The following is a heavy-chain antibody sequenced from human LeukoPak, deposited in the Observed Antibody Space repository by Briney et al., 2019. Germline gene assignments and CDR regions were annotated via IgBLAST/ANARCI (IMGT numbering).Heavy chain of an antibody. D-gene: IGHD6-19*01. V-gene: IGHV1-8*01. J-gene: IGHJ6*02. CDR2: MNPNSGNT. CDR1: GYTFTSYD. CDR3: ARRVAYSSGWFDYYGMDV. Sequence: ASVKVSCKASGYTFTSYDINWVRQATGQGLEWMGWMNPNSGNTGYAQKFQGRVTMTRNTSISTAYMELSSLRSEDTAVYYCARRVAYSSGWFDYYGMDVWGQGATVTVSS.